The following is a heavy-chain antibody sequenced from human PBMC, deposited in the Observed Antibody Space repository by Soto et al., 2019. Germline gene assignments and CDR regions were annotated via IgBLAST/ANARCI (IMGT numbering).Heavy chain of an antibody. V-gene: IGHV3-23*01. Sequence: EVQLLESGGGLVQPGGSLRLSCAASGLTFSSYAMSWVRQAPGKGLEWVSGISGSGISTYYADSVKGRFTISRDNSKNTLYLPMTSRRAEATAVYYCAKNSESSAYSSFDYWGQGTLVTVSS. D-gene: IGHD3-22*01. J-gene: IGHJ4*02. CDR1: GLTFSSYA. CDR2: ISGSGIST. CDR3: AKNSESSAYSSFDY.